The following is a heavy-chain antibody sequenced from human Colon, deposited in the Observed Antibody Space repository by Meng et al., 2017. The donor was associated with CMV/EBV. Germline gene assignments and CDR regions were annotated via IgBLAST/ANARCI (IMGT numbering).Heavy chain of an antibody. J-gene: IGHJ4*02. CDR3: ATGWGGSSSYG. D-gene: IGHD6-13*01. Sequence: EVQLWEAGGGLVQPGGSLRLACAASGFTFSTYWMHWVRQAPGKGLVWVSRIYADGSSISYADSVKGRFTISRDNAKNTLYLQMNSLRVEDTAVYYCATGWGGSSSYGWGQGTLVTVSS. CDR2: IYADGSSI. V-gene: IGHV3-74*01. CDR1: GFTFSTYW.